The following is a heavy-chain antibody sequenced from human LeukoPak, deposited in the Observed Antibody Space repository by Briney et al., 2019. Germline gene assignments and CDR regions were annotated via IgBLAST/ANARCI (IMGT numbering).Heavy chain of an antibody. V-gene: IGHV1-24*01. CDR1: GYTLTELS. J-gene: IGHJ1*01. CDR2: LDPEDVET. Sequence: ASVEVSCKVSGYTLTELSMHWVRQAPGKGHYWMGGLDPEDVETIYAQKFQGRVTITVDTSTDTAYMELSSLRSEDTAVYYCATAPLTYCTNGVCYYFQHWGQGTLVTVSS. CDR3: ATAPLTYCTNGVCYYFQH. D-gene: IGHD2-8*01.